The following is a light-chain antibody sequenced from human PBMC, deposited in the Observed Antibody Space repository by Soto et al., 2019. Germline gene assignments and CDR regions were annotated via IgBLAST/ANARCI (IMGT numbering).Light chain of an antibody. CDR3: QQLTDWPPQWT. CDR2: GAS. V-gene: IGKV3D-20*02. J-gene: IGKJ1*01. Sequence: EVVLTQSPGTLSLSPGERATLSCRASQSIGSSYLAWYQQKPGQAPRLLIYGASTRATGIPDRFSGSGSGTDFTLTISSLEPEDFAVYYCQQLTDWPPQWTFGQGTKVDI. CDR1: QSIGSSY.